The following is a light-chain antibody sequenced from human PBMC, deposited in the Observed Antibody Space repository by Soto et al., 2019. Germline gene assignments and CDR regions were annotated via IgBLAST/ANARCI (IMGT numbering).Light chain of an antibody. Sequence: EIVLTQSPGTLSLSPGERATLSCRASQSVSSSYLAWYQQKPGQAPRLLIYGAFSRATGIPDSFSGSGSGTDFTLTISRLEPEDFAVYYCQQYGSSPEYTFVQGTKLEIK. CDR1: QSVSSSY. V-gene: IGKV3-20*01. J-gene: IGKJ2*01. CDR3: QQYGSSPEYT. CDR2: GAF.